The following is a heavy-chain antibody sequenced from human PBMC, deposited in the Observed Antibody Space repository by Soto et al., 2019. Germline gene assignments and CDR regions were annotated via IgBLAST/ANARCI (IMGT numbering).Heavy chain of an antibody. Sequence: ASVKVSCKASGYSFTSYYVHWVRQAPGQGLEWMGMINPRGGSTSYSHKFQDRLTLTRDTSTSTVYMEMSSLRSEDTAVYFCARDFSRFYYDTSGYFPDYWGPGTVVTVS. CDR3: ARDFSRFYYDTSGYFPDY. V-gene: IGHV1-46*03. D-gene: IGHD3-22*01. CDR1: GYSFTSYY. J-gene: IGHJ4*02. CDR2: INPRGGST.